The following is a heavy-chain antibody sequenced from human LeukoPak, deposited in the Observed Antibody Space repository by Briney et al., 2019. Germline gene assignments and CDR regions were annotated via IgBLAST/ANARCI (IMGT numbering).Heavy chain of an antibody. Sequence: GGSLRLSCAASGFTFSSYAMSWVRQAPGKGLELVSAISGSGGSTYYGDSVKGRFTISRDNSKNTLYLQMNSLRAEDTAVYYCAKDPLVATIDDAFDIWGQGTMVTVSS. J-gene: IGHJ3*02. CDR2: ISGSGGST. V-gene: IGHV3-23*01. CDR1: GFTFSSYA. D-gene: IGHD5-12*01. CDR3: AKDPLVATIDDAFDI.